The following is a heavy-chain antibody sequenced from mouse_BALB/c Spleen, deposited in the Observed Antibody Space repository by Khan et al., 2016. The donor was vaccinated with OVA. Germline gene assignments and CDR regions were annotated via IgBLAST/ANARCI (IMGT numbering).Heavy chain of an antibody. V-gene: IGHV2-3*01. CDR2: IWGDGNT. D-gene: IGHD2-4*01. CDR1: GFSLTSYG. CDR3: ARLIYSDYDRYGLDY. Sequence: QVQLKQSGPGLVAPSQSLSITCTVTGFSLTSYGVSWARQPPGKGLEWLGIIWGDGNTNYHSDLRSRLSISKDNSKSQVFLKLHSLQTDDTATYYCARLIYSDYDRYGLDYWGQGTSVTVSS. J-gene: IGHJ4*01.